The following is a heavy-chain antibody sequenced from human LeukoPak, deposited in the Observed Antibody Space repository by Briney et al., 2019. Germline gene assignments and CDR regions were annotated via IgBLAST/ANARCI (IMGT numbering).Heavy chain of an antibody. CDR2: ISGSGGST. Sequence: TGGSLRLSCAASGFTFSSYAMSRVRQAPGKGLEWVSAISGSGGSTYYADSVKGRFTISRDNSKNTLYLQMNSLRAEDTAVYYCARDPQYQPTDYWGQGTLVTVSS. CDR1: GFTFSSYA. V-gene: IGHV3-23*01. CDR3: ARDPQYQPTDY. D-gene: IGHD2-2*01. J-gene: IGHJ4*02.